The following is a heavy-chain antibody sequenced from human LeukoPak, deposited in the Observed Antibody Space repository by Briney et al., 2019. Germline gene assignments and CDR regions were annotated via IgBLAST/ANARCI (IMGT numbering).Heavy chain of an antibody. V-gene: IGHV3-15*01. CDR3: TTGLYDYVWGSYRYLDY. D-gene: IGHD3-16*02. CDR1: GFTFSNAW. CDR2: IKSKTDGGTT. J-gene: IGHJ4*02. Sequence: GGSLRLSCAASGFTFSNAWMSWVRQDPGKGLEWVGRIKSKTDGGTTDYAAPVKGRFTISRDDSKNTLYLQMNSLKTEDTAVYYCTTGLYDYVWGSYRYLDYWGQGTLVTVSS.